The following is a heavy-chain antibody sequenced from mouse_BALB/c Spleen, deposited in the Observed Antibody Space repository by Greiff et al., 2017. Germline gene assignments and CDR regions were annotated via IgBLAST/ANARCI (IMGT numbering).Heavy chain of an antibody. CDR1: GFTFSDYY. Sequence: EVMLVESGGGLVKPGGSLKLSCAASGFTFSDYYMYWVRQTPEKRLEWVATISDGGSYTYYTDSVKGRFTISRDNTKNNLYLQRSSLKSEDTAMYYSARAHYGIFAYWGQGTLVTVSA. D-gene: IGHD2-1*01. CDR2: ISDGGSYT. CDR3: ARAHYGIFAY. J-gene: IGHJ3*01. V-gene: IGHV5-4*02.